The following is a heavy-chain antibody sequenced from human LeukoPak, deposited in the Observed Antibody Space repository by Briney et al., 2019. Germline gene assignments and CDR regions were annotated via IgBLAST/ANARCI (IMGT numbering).Heavy chain of an antibody. V-gene: IGHV4-39*07. CDR2: IYYSGST. Sequence: SETLSLTCTVSGGSISSSSYYWGWIRQPPGKGLEWIGSIYYSGSTYYNPSLKSRVTISVDTSKNQFSLKLSSVTAADTAVYYCARDHDYGAFDIWGQGTMVTVSS. D-gene: IGHD4-17*01. CDR1: GGSISSSSYY. CDR3: ARDHDYGAFDI. J-gene: IGHJ3*02.